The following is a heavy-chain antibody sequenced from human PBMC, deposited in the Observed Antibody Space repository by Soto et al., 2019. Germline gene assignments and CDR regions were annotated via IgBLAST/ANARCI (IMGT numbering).Heavy chain of an antibody. CDR1: GFTFISYW. V-gene: IGHV3-74*01. CDR3: ARGYYDSSGYLFDY. Sequence: GGSLRLSCAASGFTFISYWMHWVRQAPGKGLVWVSRINSDGSSTSYADSVKGRFTISRDNAKNTLYLQMNSLRAEDTAVYYCARGYYDSSGYLFDYWGQGTLVTVSS. D-gene: IGHD3-22*01. CDR2: INSDGSST. J-gene: IGHJ4*02.